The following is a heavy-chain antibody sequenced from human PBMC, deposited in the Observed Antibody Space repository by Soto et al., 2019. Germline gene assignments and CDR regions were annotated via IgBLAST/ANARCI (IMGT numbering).Heavy chain of an antibody. CDR1: GGSFSGYY. V-gene: IGHV4-34*01. CDR2: INHSGST. CDR3: ARGHVRWPRNCDY. Sequence: PSETLSLTCAVYGGSFSGYYWSWIRQPPGKGLEWIGEINHSGSTNYNPSLKSRVTISVDTSKNQFSLKLSSVTAADTAVYYCARGHVRWPRNCDYWGQGTLVTVSS. J-gene: IGHJ4*02. D-gene: IGHD4-17*01.